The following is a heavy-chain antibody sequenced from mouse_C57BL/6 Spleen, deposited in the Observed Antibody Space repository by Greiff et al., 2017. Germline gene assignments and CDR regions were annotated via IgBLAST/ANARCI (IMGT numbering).Heavy chain of an antibody. V-gene: IGHV1-81*01. Sequence: VQLVESGAELARPGASVKLSCKASGYTFTSYGISWVKQRTGQGLEWIGEIYPRSGNTYYNETFKGKATLAADKSSSTAYMELRGLTSEDSAVYFCARRWLLRDAMDYGGQGTSVTVSS. CDR1: GYTFTSYG. J-gene: IGHJ4*01. D-gene: IGHD2-3*01. CDR3: ARRWLLRDAMDY. CDR2: IYPRSGNT.